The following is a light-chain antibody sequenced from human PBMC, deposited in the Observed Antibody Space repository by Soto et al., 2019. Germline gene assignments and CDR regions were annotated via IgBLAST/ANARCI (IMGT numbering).Light chain of an antibody. CDR1: QSIISG. Sequence: DIQMTQSPSTLSASVGDRVTITCRASQSIISGVVWYHQKPGKAPKLLIYDGSSLESGVPSRFSGSGSGTEFTLTISSLQPDDFATYYCQQYNSYSGTFGQGTKVEIK. V-gene: IGKV1-5*01. CDR3: QQYNSYSGT. J-gene: IGKJ1*01. CDR2: DGS.